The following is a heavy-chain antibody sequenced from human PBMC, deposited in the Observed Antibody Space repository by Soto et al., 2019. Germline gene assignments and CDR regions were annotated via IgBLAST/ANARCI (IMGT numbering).Heavy chain of an antibody. CDR1: GGTFSSYA. CDR3: ARCDYDFWSGYYFGYYYGMDV. J-gene: IGHJ6*02. D-gene: IGHD3-3*01. V-gene: IGHV1-69*13. CDR2: IIPIFGTA. Sequence: VKVSCKASGGTFSSYAISWVRQAPGQGLEWMGGIIPIFGTANYAQKFQGRVTITADESTSTAYMELSSLRSEDTAVYYCARCDYDFWSGYYFGYYYGMDVWGQGTTVTVSS.